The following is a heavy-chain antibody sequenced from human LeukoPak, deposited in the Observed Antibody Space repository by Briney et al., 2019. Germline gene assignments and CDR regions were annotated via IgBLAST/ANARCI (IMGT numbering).Heavy chain of an antibody. CDR1: GGSISSSSYY. CDR2: IYYSGST. D-gene: IGHD3-9*01. V-gene: IGHV4-39*01. J-gene: IGHJ4*02. Sequence: SETLSLTCTVSGGSISSSSYYWGWIRQPPGKGLEWIGSIYYSGSTYYNPSLKSRVTISVDTSKNQFSLKLSSVTAADTAVYYCARKDGDWWGQGTLVTVSS. CDR3: ARKDGDW.